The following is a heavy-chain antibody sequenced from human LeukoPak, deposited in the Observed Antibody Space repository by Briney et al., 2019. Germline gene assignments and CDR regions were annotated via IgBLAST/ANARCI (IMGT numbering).Heavy chain of an antibody. CDR2: VYHSGST. D-gene: IGHD2-2*01. CDR1: GYSISSGYY. Sequence: PSETLSLTCAVSGYSISSGYYWGWIRQPPGKGLEWIGSVYHSGSTYYNPSLKSRVTISVDTSKNQFSLKLSSVTAADTAVYYCARFSAMYAFDIWGQGTMVTVS. J-gene: IGHJ3*02. V-gene: IGHV4-38-2*01. CDR3: ARFSAMYAFDI.